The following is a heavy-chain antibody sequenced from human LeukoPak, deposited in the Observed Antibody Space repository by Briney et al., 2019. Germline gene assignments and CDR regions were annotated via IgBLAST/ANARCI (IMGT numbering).Heavy chain of an antibody. CDR1: GFTLKNYV. CDR3: AKDLGWELPAEAY. D-gene: IGHD1-26*01. J-gene: IGHJ4*02. CDR2: IYGSGVSI. Sequence: GGSLRLSCVASGFTLKNYVTNWVRQAPGKGLEWLATIYGSGVSISYADSVKGRFTISRDNSNNTLYLQMNSLRAEDTAMYYCAKDLGWELPAEAYWGQGILVTVSS. V-gene: IGHV3-23*01.